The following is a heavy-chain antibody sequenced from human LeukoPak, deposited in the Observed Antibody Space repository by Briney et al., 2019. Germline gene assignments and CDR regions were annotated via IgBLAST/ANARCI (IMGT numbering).Heavy chain of an antibody. CDR2: INPSGGTT. J-gene: IGHJ1*01. Sequence: GASVKVSCTASGYTFTTFFMHWVRQAPGQGLEWMGIINPSGGTTTYAQKFQGRVSLTRDMSTSTVYMELSSLTSEDTAVYYCVRDMVHSGYFEYWGQGTLVTVSS. V-gene: IGHV1-46*01. CDR3: VRDMVHSGYFEY. D-gene: IGHD3-10*01. CDR1: GYTFTTFF.